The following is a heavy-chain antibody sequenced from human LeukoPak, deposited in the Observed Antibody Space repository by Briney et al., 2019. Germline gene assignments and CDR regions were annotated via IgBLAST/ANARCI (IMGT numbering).Heavy chain of an antibody. CDR1: GFTFSSYG. D-gene: IGHD3-22*01. CDR3: VKVERYYYDSSGSNFDY. Sequence: PGGSLRLSCAASGFTFSSYGMHWVRQAQGKALEWVAIIRYDGSNKYYADSVKGRFTISRDNSKNTLYLQMNNLRAEDTAVYYCVKVERYYYDSSGSNFDYWGQGTLVTVSS. V-gene: IGHV3-30*02. J-gene: IGHJ4*02. CDR2: IRYDGSNK.